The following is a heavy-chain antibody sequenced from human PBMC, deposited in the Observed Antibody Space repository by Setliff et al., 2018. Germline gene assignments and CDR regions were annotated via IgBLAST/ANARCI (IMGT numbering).Heavy chain of an antibody. D-gene: IGHD3-16*02. CDR1: GGSFSGYY. Sequence: SETLSLTCAVYGGSFSGYYWSWIRQPPGKGLEWIGEINHSGSTNYNPSLKSRVTISVDTSKNQFSLKLSSVTAADTAVYYCARGWEYYDYVWGSYRSLAFDYWGQGIRVTVSS. J-gene: IGHJ4*02. CDR2: INHSGST. CDR3: ARGWEYYDYVWGSYRSLAFDY. V-gene: IGHV4-34*01.